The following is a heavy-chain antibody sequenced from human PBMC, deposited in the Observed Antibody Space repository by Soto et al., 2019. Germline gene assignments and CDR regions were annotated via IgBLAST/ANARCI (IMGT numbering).Heavy chain of an antibody. D-gene: IGHD6-13*01. CDR2: IYYNGST. CDR3: ARGSIAAGVGFDY. J-gene: IGHJ4*02. CDR1: GGSVSSGSYY. V-gene: IGHV4-61*01. Sequence: QVQLQESGPGLVKPSETLSLTCTVSGGSVSSGSYYWSWIRQPPGKGLEWIGYIYYNGSTNYNPSLKSRVTISVDTSKNQFSLKLSSVTAADTAVYYCARGSIAAGVGFDYWGQGTLVTVSS.